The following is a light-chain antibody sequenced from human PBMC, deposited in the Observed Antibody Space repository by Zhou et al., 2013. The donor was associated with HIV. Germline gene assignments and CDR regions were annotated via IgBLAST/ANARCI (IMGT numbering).Light chain of an antibody. CDR3: LQDYLYPRT. V-gene: IGKV1-17*01. Sequence: DIQMSQSPFSLTASIGDRVTIKCWPSRAVRSDFAWFQQKPGQAPKRLIYDASILQSGVPSRFNGSGSGSEFILTISSLQPEDVATYYCLQDYLYPRTFGQGTKVEIK. CDR1: RAVRSD. CDR2: DAS. J-gene: IGKJ1*01.